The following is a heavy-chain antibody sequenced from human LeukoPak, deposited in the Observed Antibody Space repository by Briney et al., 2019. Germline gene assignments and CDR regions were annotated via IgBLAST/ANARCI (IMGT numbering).Heavy chain of an antibody. CDR2: IYYSGST. Sequence: GSLRLSCAASGFPFSSYWMSWVRQAPGKGLEWIGYIYYSGSTNYNPSLKSRVTISVDTSKNQFSLKLSSVTAADTAVYYCASRKFSGYSPFDYWGQGTLVTVSS. CDR3: ASRKFSGYSPFDY. D-gene: IGHD3-22*01. J-gene: IGHJ4*02. V-gene: IGHV4-59*08. CDR1: GFPFSSYW.